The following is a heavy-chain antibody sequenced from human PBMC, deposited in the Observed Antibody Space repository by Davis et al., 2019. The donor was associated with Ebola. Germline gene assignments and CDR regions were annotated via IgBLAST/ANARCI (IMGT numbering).Heavy chain of an antibody. CDR1: GGTFSSYA. D-gene: IGHD5-12*01. J-gene: IGHJ3*02. CDR2: INPNDGRT. V-gene: IGHV1-46*03. CDR3: TTPGGQDSGYDVFDI. Sequence: ASVKVSCKASGGTFSSYAISWVRQAPGQGLEWMGMINPNDGRTIYAQKFQGRVTVTRDTSTTTVYTDLSSLRSEDTALYYCTTPGGQDSGYDVFDIWGQGTMVTVSS.